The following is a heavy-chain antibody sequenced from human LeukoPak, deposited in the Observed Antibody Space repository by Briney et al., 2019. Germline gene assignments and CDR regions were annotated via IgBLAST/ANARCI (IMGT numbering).Heavy chain of an antibody. Sequence: GASVKVSCKASGYTFTTYGVTWVRQAPRQGLEWMGWISAYNGDTKYAQKFQGRVTMTRDTSISTAYMELSRLRSDDTAVYYCARVVQGRGRFDPWGQGTLVTVSS. CDR1: GYTFTTYG. D-gene: IGHD3-16*01. J-gene: IGHJ5*02. V-gene: IGHV1-18*01. CDR3: ARVVQGRGRFDP. CDR2: ISAYNGDT.